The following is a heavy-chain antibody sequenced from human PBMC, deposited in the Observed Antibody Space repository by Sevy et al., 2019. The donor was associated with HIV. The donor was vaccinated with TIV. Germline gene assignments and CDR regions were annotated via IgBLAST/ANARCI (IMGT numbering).Heavy chain of an antibody. V-gene: IGHV3-48*02. Sequence: GGSLRLSCAASGFTFSSYSMNWVRQAPGKGLEWVSYISSSSSPIYYADSVKGRFTISRDNAKNSLYVQMNSLRDEDMAVYYCATIGSIFGVVIQPTDAFDIWGQGTMVTVSS. D-gene: IGHD3-3*02. J-gene: IGHJ3*02. CDR2: ISSSSSPI. CDR1: GFTFSSYS. CDR3: ATIGSIFGVVIQPTDAFDI.